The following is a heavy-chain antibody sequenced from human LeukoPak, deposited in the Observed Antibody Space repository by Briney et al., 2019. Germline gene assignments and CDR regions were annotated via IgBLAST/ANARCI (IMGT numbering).Heavy chain of an antibody. J-gene: IGHJ4*02. CDR3: ALVSSSGWYFDY. D-gene: IGHD6-19*01. CDR1: GGSISSYY. Sequence: SETLSLTCTVSGGSISSYYWSWIRQPPGKGLEWIGYIYYSGSTNYNPSLKSRVTISVDTSKNQFSLKLSSVTAADTAVYYCALVSSSGWYFDYWGQGALVTVSS. V-gene: IGHV4-59*01. CDR2: IYYSGST.